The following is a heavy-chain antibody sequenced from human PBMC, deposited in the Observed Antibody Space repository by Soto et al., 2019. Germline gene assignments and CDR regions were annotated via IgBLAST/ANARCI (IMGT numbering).Heavy chain of an antibody. D-gene: IGHD3-3*01. CDR1: GFSFTNTW. Sequence: EVPLVESGGGLVKPGGSLRLSCAAAGFSFTNTWMHWVRQAPGKGLEWVGRIKSRGDGETTDDAAPVKGRFPSRRDDSRDTLYVQMNSLKSADTAVYCCGTYYDVGRGNHPHWGQGILVIVSS. CDR2: IKSRGDGETT. J-gene: IGHJ4*02. V-gene: IGHV3-15*07. CDR3: GTYYDVGRGNHPH.